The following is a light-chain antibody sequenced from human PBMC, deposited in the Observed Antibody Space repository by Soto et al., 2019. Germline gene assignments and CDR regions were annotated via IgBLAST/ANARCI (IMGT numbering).Light chain of an antibody. CDR2: DAS. CDR3: QQRGNWLST. Sequence: EIVLTQSPATLSLSPGERATLFCRASPSVSSFLAWYQHKPGRAPRLLIYDASYRATGIPARFSGSGSGPDFTLTISSLEPEDSAVYYCQQRGNWLSTFGQGTKLEIK. CDR1: PSVSSF. V-gene: IGKV3-11*01. J-gene: IGKJ2*01.